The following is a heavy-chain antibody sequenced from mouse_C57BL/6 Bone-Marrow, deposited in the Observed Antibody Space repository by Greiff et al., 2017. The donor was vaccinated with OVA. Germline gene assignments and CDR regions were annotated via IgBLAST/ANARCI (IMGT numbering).Heavy chain of an antibody. V-gene: IGHV1-19*01. CDR2: INPYNGGT. J-gene: IGHJ2*01. CDR3: ARGYYGSFYYLDY. CDR1: GYTFTDYY. D-gene: IGHD1-1*01. Sequence: VQLQQSGPVLVKPGASVKMSCKASGYTFTDYYMNWVKQSHGKSLEWIGVINPYNGGTSYNQKFKGKATLTVDKSSSTAYMELNSLTSEDSAVDDCARGYYGSFYYLDYWGQGTTLTVSS.